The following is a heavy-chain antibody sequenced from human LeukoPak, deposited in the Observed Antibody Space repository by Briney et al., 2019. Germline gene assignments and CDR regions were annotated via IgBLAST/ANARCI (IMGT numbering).Heavy chain of an antibody. CDR3: ARISPSSGTYWGSLYYYMDV. Sequence: SETLSLTCTVSGGSINIYYWTLIRQPPGRGLEWIGYISFSGTTNYNPSLKSRVTISLDTSNNQFSLKLTSVTAADTAVYYCARISPSSGTYWGSLYYYMDVWGKGTTVTVSS. CDR1: GGSINIYY. J-gene: IGHJ6*03. D-gene: IGHD1-26*01. CDR2: ISFSGTT. V-gene: IGHV4-59*01.